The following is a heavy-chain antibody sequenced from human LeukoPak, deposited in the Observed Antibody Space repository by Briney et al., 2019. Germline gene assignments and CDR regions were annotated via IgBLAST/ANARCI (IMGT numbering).Heavy chain of an antibody. CDR1: GGSFSGYY. J-gene: IGHJ5*02. V-gene: IGHV4-34*01. CDR2: INHSGST. Sequence: SETLSLTCAVYGGSFSGYYWTWIRQPPGKGLEWIGEINHSGSTNYNPSLKSRVTLSVDSSKSQFSLKLSSVTAADTAIYFCARRGLRFLESVKYSWFDPWGHGTLVTVSS. CDR3: ARRGLRFLESVKYSWFDP. D-gene: IGHD3-3*01.